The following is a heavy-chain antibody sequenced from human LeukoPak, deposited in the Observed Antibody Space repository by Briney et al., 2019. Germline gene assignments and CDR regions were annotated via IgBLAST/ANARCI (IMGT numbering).Heavy chain of an antibody. J-gene: IGHJ4*02. Sequence: PSETLSLTCAVYGGSFSGYYWSWIRQPPGKGLEWIGEIKHSGSTNYNPSLKSRVTISVDTSKNQFSLKLSSVTAADTAVYYCARGFDSSGYYYLSGALDYWGQGTLVTVSS. CDR1: GGSFSGYY. V-gene: IGHV4-34*01. CDR2: IKHSGST. CDR3: ARGFDSSGYYYLSGALDY. D-gene: IGHD3-22*01.